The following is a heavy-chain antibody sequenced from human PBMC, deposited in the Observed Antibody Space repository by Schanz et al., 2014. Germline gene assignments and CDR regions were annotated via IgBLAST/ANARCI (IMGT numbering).Heavy chain of an antibody. CDR2: IYNSGSA. D-gene: IGHD3-10*01. Sequence: QLQLQESGPGLVKPSETLSLTCTVSGGSIRRSTYYWGWIRQPPGKGLEWVASIYNSGSAYYGPSLKSRVPIPGEPSKTQSSLRLNSVTASDTAVYYCVRQLLWFGESGVDTWGQGTLVVVSS. CDR3: VRQLLWFGESGVDT. V-gene: IGHV4-39*01. CDR1: GGSIRRSTYY. J-gene: IGHJ5*02.